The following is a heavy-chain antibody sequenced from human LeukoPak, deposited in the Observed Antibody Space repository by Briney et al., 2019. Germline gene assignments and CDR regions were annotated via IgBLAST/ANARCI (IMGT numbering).Heavy chain of an antibody. CDR1: GGSISSGGYY. D-gene: IGHD4-11*01. Sequence: TSETLSLTCTVSGGSISSGGYYWSWIRQHPGKGLEWIGYIYYSGSTYYNPSLKSRVTISADTSKNLFSLKLSSVTAADTAVYYCARVRNTVKDYFYAMDVWGQGTTVTVSS. CDR2: IYYSGST. CDR3: ARVRNTVKDYFYAMDV. V-gene: IGHV4-31*03. J-gene: IGHJ6*02.